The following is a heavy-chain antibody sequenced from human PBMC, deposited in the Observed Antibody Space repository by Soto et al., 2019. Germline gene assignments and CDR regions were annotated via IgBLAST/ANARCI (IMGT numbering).Heavy chain of an antibody. CDR2: ISTSGTNI. D-gene: IGHD3-3*01. Sequence: QVQLVESGGGLVKPGGSLRLSCVASGFTFSDYYMSWIRQAPGKGLEWVSYISTSGTNIYYADYVKGRVTISRDSAKNSLYLQMNSRKAEDTAVYYCAGATGVVSLWGQGALVTVSS. CDR3: AGATGVVSL. CDR1: GFTFSDYY. V-gene: IGHV3-11*01. J-gene: IGHJ4*02.